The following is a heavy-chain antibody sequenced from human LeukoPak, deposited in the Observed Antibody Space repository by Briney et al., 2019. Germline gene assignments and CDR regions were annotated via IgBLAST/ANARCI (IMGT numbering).Heavy chain of an antibody. CDR1: GYTFTSYG. D-gene: IGHD3-3*01. CDR3: ARDGPHYDFWSGYYNYYYYMDV. V-gene: IGHV1-18*01. J-gene: IGHJ6*03. CDR2: ISAYNGNT. Sequence: ASVKVSCKASGYTFTSYGISWVRQAPGQGLEWIGWISAYNGNTNYAQKLQGRVTMTTDTSTSTAYMELRSLRSDDTAVYYCARDGPHYDFWSGYYNYYYYMDVWGKGTTVTVSS.